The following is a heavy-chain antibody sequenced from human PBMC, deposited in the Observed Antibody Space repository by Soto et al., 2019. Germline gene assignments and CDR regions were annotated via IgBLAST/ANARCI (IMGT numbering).Heavy chain of an antibody. CDR3: ARIFGVVIWRYYYYYMDV. CDR2: INHSGST. CDR1: GGSFSGYY. Sequence: SETLSLTCAVYGGSFSGYYWSWIRQPPGKGLEWIGEINHSGSTNYNPSLKSRVTISVDTSKNQFSLKLSSVTAADTAVYYCARIFGVVIWRYYYYYMDVWGKGTTVTVSS. D-gene: IGHD3-3*01. J-gene: IGHJ6*03. V-gene: IGHV4-34*01.